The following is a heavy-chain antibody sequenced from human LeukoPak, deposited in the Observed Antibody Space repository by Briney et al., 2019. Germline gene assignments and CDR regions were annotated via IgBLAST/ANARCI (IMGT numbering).Heavy chain of an antibody. CDR3: ARRSDFDY. Sequence: SGGSLRLSCAASGITFSSYEMNWARQAPGKGLEWVSYISTTGTIYYADSVKGRFTISRDNAKNSLYLQMNSLRAEDTAVYYCARRSDFDYWGQGSPVTVSS. J-gene: IGHJ4*02. V-gene: IGHV3-48*03. CDR1: GITFSSYE. D-gene: IGHD1-26*01. CDR2: ISTTGTI.